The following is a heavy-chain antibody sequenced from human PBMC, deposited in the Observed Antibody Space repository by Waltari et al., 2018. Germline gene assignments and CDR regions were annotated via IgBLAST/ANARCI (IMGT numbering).Heavy chain of an antibody. V-gene: IGHV7-4-1*01. CDR2: VNTQTGNP. D-gene: IGHD1-26*01. CDR3: SREALVGTNTIVDY. CDR1: GYTFTDYT. J-gene: IGHJ4*02. Sequence: QVHLEQSGSELKRPGASVRISCLTSGYTFTDYTINWGRQAPGQGLQWLGWVNTQTGNPTYAQGLSRRFVFSVDTSVATAYLQIDSLTTSDSAVYFCSREALVGTNTIVDYWGRGTLVTV.